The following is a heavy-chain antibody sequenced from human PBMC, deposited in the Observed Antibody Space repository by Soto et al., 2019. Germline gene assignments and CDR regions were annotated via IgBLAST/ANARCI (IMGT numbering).Heavy chain of an antibody. J-gene: IGHJ4*02. Sequence: GGSLRLSCAASGFTVSSYGMHWVRQVPGKGLEWVAVISYDGSNEYYAVSVKGRFTISRDNSKNTLYLQMDSLRAEDTAVYYCAKATNSGWYYFDYWGQGTLVTVSS. CDR3: AKATNSGWYYFDY. D-gene: IGHD6-19*01. CDR2: ISYDGSNE. V-gene: IGHV3-30*18. CDR1: GFTVSSYG.